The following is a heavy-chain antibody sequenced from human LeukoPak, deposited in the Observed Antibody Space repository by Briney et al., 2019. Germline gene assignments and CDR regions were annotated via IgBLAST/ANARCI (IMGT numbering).Heavy chain of an antibody. CDR1: GFTFSYYW. CDR3: ARDEHQYYHASSGRFDY. Sequence: GGSLRLSCAASGFTFSYYWMGWVRQAPGKGLVWVANIKQDGSEKYYVDSVKGRFTISRDNAKNSLYLQMNSMRAEDTAVYYCARDEHQYYHASSGRFDYWGQGILVTVSS. J-gene: IGHJ4*02. D-gene: IGHD3-22*01. CDR2: IKQDGSEK. V-gene: IGHV3-7*04.